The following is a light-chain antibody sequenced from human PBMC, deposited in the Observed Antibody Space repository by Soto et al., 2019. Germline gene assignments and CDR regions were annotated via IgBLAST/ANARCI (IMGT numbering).Light chain of an antibody. Sequence: EIQMKQSPTSLSASVGDRVTITCRASQSLDTNLNWFQQRPGQGPKLLIYAASKLHSGVPARFSGSGSGTDFTLTISSLQPEDFATYYCQQRYLTPFTFGGGTKVEIK. V-gene: IGKV1-39*01. J-gene: IGKJ4*01. CDR1: QSLDTN. CDR2: AAS. CDR3: QQRYLTPFT.